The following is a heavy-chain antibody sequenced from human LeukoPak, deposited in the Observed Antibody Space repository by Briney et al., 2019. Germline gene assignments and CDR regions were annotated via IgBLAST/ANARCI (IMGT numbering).Heavy chain of an antibody. CDR2: MDDSGST. Sequence: SETLSLTCTVSGGSISSYYWSWIRQPPGKGLEWIGYMDDSGSTNYNPSLTSRVTISEDTSKNQLSLKLGSVTAADTAVYYCARHSSASGGAFQYWGQGTPVTVSS. CDR3: ARHSSASGGAFQY. CDR1: GGSISSYY. D-gene: IGHD6-19*01. V-gene: IGHV4-59*08. J-gene: IGHJ4*02.